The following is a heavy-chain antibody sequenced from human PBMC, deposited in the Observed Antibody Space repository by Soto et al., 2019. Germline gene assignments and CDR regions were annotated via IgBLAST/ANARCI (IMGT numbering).Heavy chain of an antibody. CDR2: ISYDGSNK. CDR3: EAVRSTSPLGYDYYGMDV. D-gene: IGHD2-2*01. V-gene: IGHV3-30*03. CDR1: GFTFSSYG. J-gene: IGHJ6*02. Sequence: PGGSLRLSCAASGFTFSSYGMHWVRQAPGKGLEWVAVISYDGSNKYYADSVKGRFTISRDNSKNTLYLQMTSLRAEDTAVYYYEAVRSTSPLGYDYYGMDVWGQGTTVTVSS.